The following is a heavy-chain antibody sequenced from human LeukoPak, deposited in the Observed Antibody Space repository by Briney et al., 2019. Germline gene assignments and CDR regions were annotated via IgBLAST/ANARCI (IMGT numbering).Heavy chain of an antibody. CDR1: GGTFTSYA. V-gene: IGHV1-69*13. D-gene: IGHD3-10*01. J-gene: IGHJ5*02. CDR3: ARGANYYGSGNNWFDP. CDR2: IITIFGTA. Sequence: SVTVSFTASGGTFTSYAISWVRQAPGQGREWMGGIITIFGTANYAQKFQGRVTITADESTSTAYMELSSLRSEDTAVYYCARGANYYGSGNNWFDPWGQGTLVTVSS.